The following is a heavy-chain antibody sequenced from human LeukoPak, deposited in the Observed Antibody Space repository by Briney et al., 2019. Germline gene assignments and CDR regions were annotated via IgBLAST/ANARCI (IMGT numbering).Heavy chain of an antibody. CDR2: IYPGDSDT. V-gene: IGHV5-51*01. CDR1: GCIFTNYW. D-gene: IGHD1-26*01. J-gene: IGHJ4*02. Sequence: GESLKISCKCSGCIFTNYWIAWVRQMPGKGLEWMGIIYPGDSDTRYSPSFQGQVTISADKSISTAYLQWSSLKASDTAMYYCARRSGNFQADYNFDYWGQGTLVTVSS. CDR3: ARRSGNFQADYNFDY.